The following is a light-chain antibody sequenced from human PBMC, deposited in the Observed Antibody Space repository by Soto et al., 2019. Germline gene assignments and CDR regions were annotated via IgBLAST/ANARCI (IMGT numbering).Light chain of an antibody. J-gene: IGKJ2*01. Sequence: EIVLTQSPGTLSLSPGDRATLSCRTSQSVSSSYLAWYQQKPGQAPRLLIYGASRRATGIPDRFSGSGSGTDFTLTISCLEPEDLAVYFCQQYASSSYPFGQGPKVEIK. CDR2: GAS. V-gene: IGKV3-20*01. CDR1: QSVSSSY. CDR3: QQYASSSYP.